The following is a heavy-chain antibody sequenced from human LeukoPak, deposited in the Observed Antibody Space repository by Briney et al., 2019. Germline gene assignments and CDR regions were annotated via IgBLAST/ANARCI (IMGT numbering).Heavy chain of an antibody. D-gene: IGHD3-3*01. CDR1: GFSFSIYS. Sequence: GGSLRLSCAASGFSFSIYSMNWVRQAPGKGLEWVSSVSSSSSYIYYADSVKGRFTISRDNANNSLYLQMNSLRAEDTAVYYCARWDSSGFWSGYTYYFDYWGQGTLVTVSS. J-gene: IGHJ4*02. CDR3: ARWDSSGFWSGYTYYFDY. V-gene: IGHV3-21*01. CDR2: VSSSSSYI.